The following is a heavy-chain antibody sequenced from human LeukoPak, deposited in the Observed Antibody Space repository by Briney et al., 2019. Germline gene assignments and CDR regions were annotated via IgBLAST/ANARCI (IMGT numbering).Heavy chain of an antibody. CDR3: DRDQGLGYCSGGSCYSGWFDP. D-gene: IGHD2-15*01. V-gene: IGHV4-30-2*01. J-gene: IGHJ5*02. CDR2: IYHSGST. Sequence: SETLSLTCAVSGGSISSGGYSWSWIRQPPGKGLEWIGYIYHSGSTYYNPSLKSRVTISVDRSKSQFSLKLSSVTAADTAVYYCDRDQGLGYCSGGSCYSGWFDPWGQGTLVTVSS. CDR1: GGSISSGGYS.